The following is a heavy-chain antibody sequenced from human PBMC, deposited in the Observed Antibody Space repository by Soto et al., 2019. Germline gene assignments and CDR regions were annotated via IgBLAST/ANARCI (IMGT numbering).Heavy chain of an antibody. D-gene: IGHD3-10*01. CDR1: GYIFTNYW. J-gene: IGHJ3*02. Sequence: EVQLVQSGAEVIKPGESLKISCKASGYIFTNYWIGWVRQMPGKGLDWMGIIYPGDSDTTYSPSFQGQVTFSADKSISAAYLQWSSLKASDTAMYYCARRSAYSGSGSYYPDSFDIWGQGTMVTVSS. CDR2: IYPGDSDT. CDR3: ARRSAYSGSGSYYPDSFDI. V-gene: IGHV5-51*03.